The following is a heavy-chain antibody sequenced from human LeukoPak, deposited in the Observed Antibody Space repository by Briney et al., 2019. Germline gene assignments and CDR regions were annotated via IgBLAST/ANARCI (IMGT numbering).Heavy chain of an antibody. Sequence: PGGSLRLSCAASGFTFGSYAMSWVRQAPGEGLEWVSAISGSGGSTYYADSVKGRLTISRDNSKNTLYLQMNSLRAEDTAVYYCATPGGSSPDYWGQGTLVTVSS. V-gene: IGHV3-23*01. CDR1: GFTFGSYA. J-gene: IGHJ4*02. CDR3: ATPGGSSPDY. CDR2: ISGSGGST. D-gene: IGHD6-6*01.